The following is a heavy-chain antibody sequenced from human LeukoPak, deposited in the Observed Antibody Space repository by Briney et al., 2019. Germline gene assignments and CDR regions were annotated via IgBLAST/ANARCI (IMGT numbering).Heavy chain of an antibody. D-gene: IGHD3-16*01. CDR3: ARMIRDAFDI. J-gene: IGHJ3*02. Sequence: PGGSLRLSCAASGFTFSSYSMNWVRQAPGKGLEWVSSISSSSSYIYYAGSVKGRFTISRDNAKNSLYLQMNSLRAEDTAVYYCARMIRDAFDIWGQGTMVTVSS. V-gene: IGHV3-21*01. CDR1: GFTFSSYS. CDR2: ISSSSSYI.